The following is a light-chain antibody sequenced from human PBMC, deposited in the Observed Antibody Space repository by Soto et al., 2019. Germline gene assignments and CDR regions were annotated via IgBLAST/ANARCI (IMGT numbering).Light chain of an antibody. CDR3: SSYTSDSAYV. Sequence: QSALAQPASVSGSPGQPLTISGTRTSRDDGIYDNVSWYEQEQAKDPQLMIYAVSKRPSGVSNRFSASKSGNTASLFISGLQAEDEADYYCSSYTSDSAYVFGSGTKVTVL. J-gene: IGLJ1*01. CDR1: SRDDGIYDN. CDR2: AVS. V-gene: IGLV2-14*01.